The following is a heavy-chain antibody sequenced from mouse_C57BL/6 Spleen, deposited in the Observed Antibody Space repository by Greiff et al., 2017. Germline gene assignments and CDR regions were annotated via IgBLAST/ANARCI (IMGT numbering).Heavy chain of an antibody. CDR3: ARDYYGSRFAY. CDR1: GYSITSGYY. Sequence: DVQLQESGPGLVKPSQSLSLTCSVTGYSITSGYYWNWIRQFPGNKLEWMGYISYDGSNNYNPSLKNRISITRDTSKNQFFLKLNSVTTEDTATYYCARDYYGSRFAYWGQGTRVTVSA. CDR2: ISYDGSN. J-gene: IGHJ3*01. V-gene: IGHV3-6*01. D-gene: IGHD1-1*01.